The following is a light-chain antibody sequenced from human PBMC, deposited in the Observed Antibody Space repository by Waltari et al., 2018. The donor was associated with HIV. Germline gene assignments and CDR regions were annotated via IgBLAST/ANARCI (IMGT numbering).Light chain of an antibody. CDR1: SSNIGAGYD. Sequence: QSALTQPPSVSGAPGQRVTIPCTGSSSNIGAGYDVHRSQQLPGTAPKLLIYGNTNRPSGVPDRFSGSKSGTSASLAITGLQTEDEGTYYCQSYDNSLSGHWGFGGGTKLTVL. CDR3: QSYDNSLSGHWG. J-gene: IGLJ3*02. V-gene: IGLV1-40*01. CDR2: GNT.